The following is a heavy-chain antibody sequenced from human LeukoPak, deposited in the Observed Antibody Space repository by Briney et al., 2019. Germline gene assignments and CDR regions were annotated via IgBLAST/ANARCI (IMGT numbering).Heavy chain of an antibody. V-gene: IGHV3-21*01. CDR2: ISISNTYI. Sequence: GGSLRLSCAASGFTFSSYFMNWVRQAPGKGLEWVSSISISNTYIYYADSVKGRFAISRDNAKNSLYLQMNSLRAEDTAVYYCARDQPPATGMDVWGQGTTVTVSS. CDR1: GFTFSSYF. J-gene: IGHJ6*02. CDR3: ARDQPPATGMDV. D-gene: IGHD2-2*01.